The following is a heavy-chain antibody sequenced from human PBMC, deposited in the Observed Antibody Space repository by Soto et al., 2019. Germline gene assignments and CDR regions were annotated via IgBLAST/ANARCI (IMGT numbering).Heavy chain of an antibody. Sequence: QVQLVQSGAEVKKPGASVTVSCRSSGDTFNDYYIHWVRQAPGQGLEWMGWINPNSGVTKYAQKFQGWVSMTRDTSIRTVYMQLSRLRSDDTAVYYCSRESGGATATLYYYYFYMDVWGTGTTVNVSS. V-gene: IGHV1-2*04. J-gene: IGHJ6*03. CDR2: INPNSGVT. CDR3: SRESGGATATLYYYYFYMDV. CDR1: GDTFNDYY. D-gene: IGHD5-12*01.